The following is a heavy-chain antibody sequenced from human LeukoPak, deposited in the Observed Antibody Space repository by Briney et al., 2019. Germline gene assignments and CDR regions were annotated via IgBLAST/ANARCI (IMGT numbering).Heavy chain of an antibody. J-gene: IGHJ4*02. D-gene: IGHD3-10*01. Sequence: GGSLRLSCAASGLPFESYGMTWVRQAPGKGLEWVSTISRTSNYIYTADSLKGRSTTSRDNAEKSLFLQMTNVKDDDTAVYYCVTKASVSGVKRYWGQGTLVTVSS. CDR3: VTKASVSGVKRY. CDR1: GLPFESYG. V-gene: IGHV3-21*01. CDR2: ISRTSNYI.